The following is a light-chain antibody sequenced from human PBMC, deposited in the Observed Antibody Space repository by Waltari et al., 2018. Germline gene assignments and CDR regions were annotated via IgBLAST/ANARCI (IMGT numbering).Light chain of an antibody. Sequence: DIVMTQSLDSLAVSLGERATINCKSSQSVLYSSDNRNYLAWYQQKPGQPPNLLIYWASTRESGVPDRFSGSGSGTDFTLTISSLQAEDVAVYYCQQYYITPLSFGGGTKVEIK. V-gene: IGKV4-1*01. CDR3: QQYYITPLS. CDR1: QSVLYSSDNRNY. J-gene: IGKJ4*01. CDR2: WAS.